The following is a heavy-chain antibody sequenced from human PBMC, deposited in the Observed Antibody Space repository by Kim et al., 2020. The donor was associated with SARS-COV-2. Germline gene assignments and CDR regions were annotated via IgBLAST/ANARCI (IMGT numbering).Heavy chain of an antibody. Sequence: GGSLRLSCAASGFTVSSSYMTWVRQAPGKGLEWLSFIYRDGTTYYADSVKGRFTISRDNSQNTLYLQMHSLRADDTAVYYCARNWGYGDHDAFDIWGQGTWSPSLQ. V-gene: IGHV3-53*01. D-gene: IGHD4-17*01. CDR1: GFTVSSSY. CDR3: ARNWGYGDHDAFDI. CDR2: IYRDGTT. J-gene: IGHJ3*02.